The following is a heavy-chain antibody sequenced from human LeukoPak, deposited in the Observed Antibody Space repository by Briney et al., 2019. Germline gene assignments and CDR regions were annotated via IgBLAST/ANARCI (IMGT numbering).Heavy chain of an antibody. Sequence: PGGSLRLSCAASGFTFSSYGMHWVRQAPGKGLEWVAVISYDGSNKYYADSVKGRFTISRDNSKSTLHLQMNSLRAEDTAVYYCAKREADYGDYVYFQHWGQGTLVTVSS. CDR2: ISYDGSNK. D-gene: IGHD4-17*01. V-gene: IGHV3-30*18. CDR1: GFTFSSYG. CDR3: AKREADYGDYVYFQH. J-gene: IGHJ1*01.